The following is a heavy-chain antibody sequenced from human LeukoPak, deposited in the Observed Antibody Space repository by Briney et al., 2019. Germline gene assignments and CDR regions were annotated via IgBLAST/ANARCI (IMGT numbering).Heavy chain of an antibody. CDR2: IKQDGSEK. CDR3: AHYNPDSGSHDY. D-gene: IGHD3-10*01. V-gene: IGHV3-7*01. Sequence: GGSLRLSCAVSGFTFSNYWMSFVRQAPGKGLEGVANIKQDGSEKNYVDSVKGRFTISRDNAQNSLYLQMNSLRAEDTAVYYCAHYNPDSGSHDYWGQGTLVTVSS. CDR1: GFTFSNYW. J-gene: IGHJ4*02.